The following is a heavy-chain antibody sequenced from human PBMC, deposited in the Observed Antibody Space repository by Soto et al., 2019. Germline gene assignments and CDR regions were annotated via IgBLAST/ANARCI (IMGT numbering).Heavy chain of an antibody. J-gene: IGHJ4*02. CDR2: IASHDGST. Sequence: QVHLIQSAPEVKRPGASVRVSCRASGYTFTSYGLNWVRRAPGQGLEWMGRIASHDGSTVAAQSFQGKLTLTRDTFTNTAYLELGTLTSDDTGLYFCWRNDGDDSTIFRGQGTLVTVSS. V-gene: IGHV1-18*04. CDR3: WRNDGDDSTIF. CDR1: GYTFTSYG. D-gene: IGHD3-22*01.